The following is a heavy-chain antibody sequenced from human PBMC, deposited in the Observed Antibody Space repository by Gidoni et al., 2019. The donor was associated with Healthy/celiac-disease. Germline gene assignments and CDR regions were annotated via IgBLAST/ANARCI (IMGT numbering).Heavy chain of an antibody. CDR2: INHSGST. J-gene: IGHJ6*02. V-gene: IGHV4-34*01. CDR3: ARYYSLPPAKYYYYYYGMDV. Sequence: QVQLQQWGAGLLKPSETLSLTCAVYGGSFSGYYWSWIRQPPGKGLEWIGEINHSGSTNYNPSLKSRVTISVDTSKNQFSLKLSSVTAADTAVYYCARYYSLPPAKYYYYYYGMDVWGQGTTVTVSS. CDR1: GGSFSGYY. D-gene: IGHD4-4*01.